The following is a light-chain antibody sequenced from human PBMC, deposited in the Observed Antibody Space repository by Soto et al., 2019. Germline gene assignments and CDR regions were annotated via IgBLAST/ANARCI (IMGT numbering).Light chain of an antibody. J-gene: IGKJ1*01. V-gene: IGKV1-5*03. CDR1: QSISTW. CDR2: KAS. Sequence: DIQMTQSPSTLSASVGDRVTITCRASQSISTWLTWYQQKPGKAPNLLIYKASSLESGVPSRFRGSGSGTEFTLTISSLQPDDFATYYCQQYSTYSRTFGPGTKVEIK. CDR3: QQYSTYSRT.